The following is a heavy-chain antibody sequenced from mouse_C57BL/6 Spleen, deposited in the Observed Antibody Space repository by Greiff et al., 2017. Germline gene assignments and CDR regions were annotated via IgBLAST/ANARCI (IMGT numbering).Heavy chain of an antibody. CDR1: GFTFSSYA. D-gene: IGHD2-1*01. CDR3: ARGATMVTTGFAY. J-gene: IGHJ3*01. Sequence: EVKLVESGGGLVKPGGSLKLSCAASGFTFSSYAMSWVRQTPEKRLEWVATISDGGSYTYYPDNVKGRFTISRDNAKNNLYLQMSHLKSEDTAMYYCARGATMVTTGFAYWGQGILVTVSA. V-gene: IGHV5-4*03. CDR2: ISDGGSYT.